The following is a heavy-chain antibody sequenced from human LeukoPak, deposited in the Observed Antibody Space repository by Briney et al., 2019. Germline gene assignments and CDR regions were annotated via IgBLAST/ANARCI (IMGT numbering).Heavy chain of an antibody. V-gene: IGHV7-4-1*02. Sequence: ASVKVSCKASGYTFTSYAMNWVRQAPGQGLEWMGWINTNTGNPTYAQGFTGRFVFSLDTSVSTAYLQISSLKAEDTAVYYCASGIAARPLLPYYYYYMDVWGKGTTVTVSS. J-gene: IGHJ6*03. CDR2: INTNTGNP. CDR3: ASGIAARPLLPYYYYYMDV. D-gene: IGHD6-6*01. CDR1: GYTFTSYA.